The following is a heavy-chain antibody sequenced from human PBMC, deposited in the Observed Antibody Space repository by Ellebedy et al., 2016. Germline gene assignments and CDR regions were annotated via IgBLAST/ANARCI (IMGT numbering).Heavy chain of an antibody. D-gene: IGHD1-26*01. CDR3: ARYSGSYTNDY. CDR2: ISPYNGHT. V-gene: IGHV1-18*04. Sequence: ASVKVSCKASGYTFDNSGISWVRQAPGQGLEWMGWISPYNGHTDYAQKFLGRVTMTTDTSTTTAFMELGSLRSDDSAVYYCARYSGSYTNDYWGQGTLVTVSP. J-gene: IGHJ4*02. CDR1: GYTFDNSG.